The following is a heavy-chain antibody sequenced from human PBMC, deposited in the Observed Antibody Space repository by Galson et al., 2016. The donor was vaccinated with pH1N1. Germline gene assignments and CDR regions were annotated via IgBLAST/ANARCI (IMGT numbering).Heavy chain of an antibody. CDR3: ARARNYYGDEAFDI. V-gene: IGHV1-69*06. J-gene: IGHJ3*02. CDR1: GVIFNSYA. D-gene: IGHD3-22*01. Sequence: SVKVSCKASGVIFNSYAINWVRQAPGQGLERMGGIIAIFNTPNYAQDFQGRVTITADKPTTTVYLELSGLTSEATAVYYCARARNYYGDEAFDIWGQGTMVIVSS. CDR2: IIAIFNTP.